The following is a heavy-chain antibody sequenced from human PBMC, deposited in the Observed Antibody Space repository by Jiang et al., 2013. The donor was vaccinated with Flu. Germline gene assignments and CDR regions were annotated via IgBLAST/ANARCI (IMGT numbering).Heavy chain of an antibody. V-gene: IGHV3-23*01. CDR2: ISGSGGST. D-gene: IGHD2-2*02. Sequence: AASGFTFSSYAMSWVRPGVQGRGLEWVSAISGSGGSTYYADSVKGRFTISRDNSKNTLYLQMNSLRAEDTAVYYCAKDHTPLVPAAILPTVWGQGTLVTVSS. CDR1: GFTFSSYA. CDR3: AKDHTPLVPAAILPTV. J-gene: IGHJ4*02.